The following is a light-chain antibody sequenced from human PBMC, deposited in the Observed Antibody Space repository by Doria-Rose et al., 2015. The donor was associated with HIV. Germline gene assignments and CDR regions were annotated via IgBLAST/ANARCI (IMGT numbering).Light chain of an antibody. J-gene: IGKJ1*01. V-gene: IGKV3-20*01. CDR1: QSFSSTY. Sequence: TRSPGTLSLSPGERATLSCRASQSFSSTYLAWYQQKPGQAPSLLIYDGSTRATDIPDRFSARGSGTDSTLTINRLEPEDFALYYCHQYGTSWTFGQGTKVEI. CDR3: HQYGTSWT. CDR2: DGS.